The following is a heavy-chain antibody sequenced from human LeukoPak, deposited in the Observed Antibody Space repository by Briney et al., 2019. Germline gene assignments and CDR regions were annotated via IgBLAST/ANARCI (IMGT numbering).Heavy chain of an antibody. Sequence: RGESLKISCKGSGYRFTDYWIGWVRQMPGKGLEWMGIIYPGDSDTRYSPSFQGQVTISADESINTAHLQWSSLKASDTAMYYCARGAAGTAPDYYYFGLDVWGQGTTVRVSS. D-gene: IGHD6-13*01. CDR3: ARGAAGTAPDYYYFGLDV. J-gene: IGHJ6*02. CDR2: IYPGDSDT. V-gene: IGHV5-51*01. CDR1: GYRFTDYW.